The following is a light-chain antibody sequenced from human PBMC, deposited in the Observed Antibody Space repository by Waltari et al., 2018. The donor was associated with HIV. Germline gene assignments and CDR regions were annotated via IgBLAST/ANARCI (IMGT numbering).Light chain of an antibody. J-gene: IGKJ4*01. V-gene: IGKV3-15*01. CDR2: GAS. Sequence: VMTQSPATVSVSLGGRATLSCRARQSVGSYLAWYQQKPGQAPRLLIYGASTRATGIPTRFSGSGSGTEFTLTISSLKSEDFAVYYCHQYNKWPRGTFGGGTKVEV. CDR3: HQYNKWPRGT. CDR1: QSVGSY.